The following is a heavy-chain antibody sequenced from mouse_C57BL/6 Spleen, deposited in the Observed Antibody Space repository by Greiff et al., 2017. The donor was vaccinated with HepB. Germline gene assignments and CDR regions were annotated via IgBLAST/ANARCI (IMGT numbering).Heavy chain of an antibody. CDR1: GYAFTNYL. D-gene: IGHD1-1*01. V-gene: IGHV1-54*01. CDR2: INPGSGGS. Sequence: QVQLQQSGAELVRPGPSVKVSCKASGYAFTNYLIEWVKQRPGQGLEWIGVINPGSGGSNYNEKFKGKATLTADKSSSTAYMQLSSLTSEDAAVYFCARYYYGSSYPFDYWGQGTTLTVSS. CDR3: ARYYYGSSYPFDY. J-gene: IGHJ2*01.